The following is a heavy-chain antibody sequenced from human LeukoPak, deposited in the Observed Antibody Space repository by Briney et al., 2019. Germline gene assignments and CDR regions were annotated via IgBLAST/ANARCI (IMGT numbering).Heavy chain of an antibody. D-gene: IGHD3-3*01. J-gene: IGHJ4*02. V-gene: IGHV1-18*01. CDR3: ARDSGTRRITIFGVVLIDY. CDR1: GYTFTSYG. CDR2: ISAYNGNT. Sequence: ASVKVSCKASGYTFTSYGISWVRQAPGQGLEWMGWISAYNGNTNYAQKLQGRVTMTTDTSTSTAHMELRSLRSDDTAVYYCARDSGTRRITIFGVVLIDYWGQGTLVTVSS.